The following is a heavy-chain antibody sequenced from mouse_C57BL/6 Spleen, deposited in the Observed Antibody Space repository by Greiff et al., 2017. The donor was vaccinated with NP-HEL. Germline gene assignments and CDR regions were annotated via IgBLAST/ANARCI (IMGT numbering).Heavy chain of an antibody. Sequence: EVQLQQSGPGLVKPSQTVFLTCTVTGISITTGNYRWSWIRQFPGNKLEWIGYIYYSGTITYNPSPTSRTTITRDTPKNQFFLKMNSSAAEDTATYYSARDDYGHWDWGQGTLVTVSA. CDR1: GISITTGNYR. CDR2: IYYSGTI. CDR3: ARDDYGHWD. D-gene: IGHD1-1*02. V-gene: IGHV3-5*01. J-gene: IGHJ3*01.